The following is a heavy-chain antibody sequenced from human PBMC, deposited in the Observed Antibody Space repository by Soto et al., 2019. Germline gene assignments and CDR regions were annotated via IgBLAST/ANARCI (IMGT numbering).Heavy chain of an antibody. Sequence: EVQLLESGGGLEQPGGSLRLSCAASGFTFSRYAMTWVRQAPGKGLEWVSAISGSGGSTYYADSVKGRFTISRDNSKNTLYLQMNCLRVEDTAVYYCAKAYSNYAYYYYGLDVWGHGTTVTVSS. D-gene: IGHD4-4*01. CDR2: ISGSGGST. CDR3: AKAYSNYAYYYYGLDV. J-gene: IGHJ6*02. V-gene: IGHV3-23*01. CDR1: GFTFSRYA.